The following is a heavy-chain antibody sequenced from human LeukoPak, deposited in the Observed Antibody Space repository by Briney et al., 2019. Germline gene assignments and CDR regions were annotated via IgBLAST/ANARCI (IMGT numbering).Heavy chain of an antibody. Sequence: GGSLRLSCAASGFTFSSYSMNWVRQAPGKGLEWVSYISSSSSTIYYADSVKGRFTISRDNAKNSLYLQMNSLRDEDTAVYYCARSYDFWSGYYPYYYGMDVWGQGTTVTVSS. D-gene: IGHD3-3*01. CDR2: ISSSSSTI. J-gene: IGHJ6*02. V-gene: IGHV3-48*02. CDR3: ARSYDFWSGYYPYYYGMDV. CDR1: GFTFSSYS.